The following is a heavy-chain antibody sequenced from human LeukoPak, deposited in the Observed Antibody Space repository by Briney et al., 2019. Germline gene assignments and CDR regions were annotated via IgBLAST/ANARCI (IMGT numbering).Heavy chain of an antibody. D-gene: IGHD4-17*01. Sequence: GRSLRLACEASGFIFRSYAMHWVRQAPGKGLEWVAIISFDGSRRFYADSVRGRFTVSRDNSKNTLFLQMDSLSADDTGVYYCAKEGTDYGDYPYFFDYWGQGTLVTVSS. J-gene: IGHJ4*02. CDR2: ISFDGSRR. CDR3: AKEGTDYGDYPYFFDY. CDR1: GFIFRSYA. V-gene: IGHV3-30*18.